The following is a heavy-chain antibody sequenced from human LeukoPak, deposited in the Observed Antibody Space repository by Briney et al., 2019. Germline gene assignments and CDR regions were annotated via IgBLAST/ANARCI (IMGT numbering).Heavy chain of an antibody. D-gene: IGHD6-25*01. Sequence: SETLSLTCTVSGGSISSYYWSWIQQPAGDGLEWIGHIYTSGSPNYNPSLKSRVTMSVDTSKNQFSLKLSSVTAADTAVYYCAREWSGAFDIWGQGTMVTVSS. CDR3: AREWSGAFDI. CDR1: GGSISSYY. V-gene: IGHV4-4*07. CDR2: IYTSGSP. J-gene: IGHJ3*02.